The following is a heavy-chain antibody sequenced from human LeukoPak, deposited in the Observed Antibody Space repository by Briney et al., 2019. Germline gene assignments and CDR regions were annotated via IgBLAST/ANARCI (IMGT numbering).Heavy chain of an antibody. J-gene: IGHJ5*01. CDR3: ARAAWSATSKFDS. D-gene: IGHD6-13*01. Sequence: ASVKVSCKTSGYTFTGYFMHWVRQAPGQGLEWLGWINPDSGVTKYAQKFQGRVTMTRDTSISTAYMELSRLRPDDTAVYYCARAAWSATSKFDSWGQGTRVTVSS. V-gene: IGHV1-2*02. CDR1: GYTFTGYF. CDR2: INPDSGVT.